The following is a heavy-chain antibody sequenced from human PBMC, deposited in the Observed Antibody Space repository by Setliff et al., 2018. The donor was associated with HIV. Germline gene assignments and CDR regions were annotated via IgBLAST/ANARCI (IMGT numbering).Heavy chain of an antibody. D-gene: IGHD3-10*01. CDR1: GYTFTNHG. Sequence: ASVKVSCKASGYTFTNHGFSWVRQAPGQGLEWMGWVSANNGATRYAQNFQERVTLTTDTSTSTAYMELRSLTSDDTAMYFCARRIAYGTDYDYHYYMDVWATGTTVTVSS. CDR3: ARRIAYGTDYDYHYYMDV. CDR2: VSANNGAT. V-gene: IGHV1-18*01. J-gene: IGHJ6*03.